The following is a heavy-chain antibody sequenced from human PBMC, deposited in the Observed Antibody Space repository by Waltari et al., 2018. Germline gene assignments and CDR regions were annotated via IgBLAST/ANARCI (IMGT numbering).Heavy chain of an antibody. D-gene: IGHD3-22*01. CDR2: IYYSGST. CDR3: ARDHPEIPPYYYDSSGYYSTLGFDY. Sequence: QLQLQESGPGLVKPSETLSLTCTVSGGSISSSSYYWGWIRQPPGKGLAWIGCIYYSGSTYYNPSLKSRVTISVDTSKNQSSLKLSSVTAADTAVYYCARDHPEIPPYYYDSSGYYSTLGFDYWGQGTLVTVSS. CDR1: GGSISSSSYY. J-gene: IGHJ4*02. V-gene: IGHV4-39*07.